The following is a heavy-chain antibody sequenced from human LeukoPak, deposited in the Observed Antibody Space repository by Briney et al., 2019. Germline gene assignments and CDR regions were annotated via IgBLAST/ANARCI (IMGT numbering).Heavy chain of an antibody. J-gene: IGHJ4*02. D-gene: IGHD5-24*01. CDR1: GGSISSSSYY. V-gene: IGHV4-39*01. CDR2: IYYSGST. CDR3: ARQGRWLQLSY. Sequence: SETLSLTCTVSGGSISSSSYYWGWIRQPPGKGLEWIGSIYYSGSTYYNPSLKSRVTISVDTSKNQFSLKLSSVTAADTAVYYCARQGRWLQLSYWGQGTLVTVSS.